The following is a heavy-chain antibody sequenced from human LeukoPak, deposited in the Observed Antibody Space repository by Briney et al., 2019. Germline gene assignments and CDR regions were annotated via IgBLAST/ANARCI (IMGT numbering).Heavy chain of an antibody. V-gene: IGHV4-4*02. CDR1: GDSISSNNW. CDR2: IYHSGTT. CDR3: ASGGPYYYGSGSYPH. D-gene: IGHD3-10*01. J-gene: IGHJ4*02. Sequence: SGTLSLTCAVSGDSISSNNWWTWVRQPPGKGLEWIGEIYHSGTTNYNPSLKSRVTISIDKSRNQFSLKLSSVTAADTAVYYCASGGPYYYGSGSYPHWGQGTLVTVSS.